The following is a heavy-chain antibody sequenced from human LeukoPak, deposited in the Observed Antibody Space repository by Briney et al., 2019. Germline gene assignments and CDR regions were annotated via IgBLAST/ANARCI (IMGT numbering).Heavy chain of an antibody. J-gene: IGHJ4*02. V-gene: IGHV3-21*01. CDR3: ARVEISGGHYFDY. CDR1: GFTFSSYS. CDR2: ISSSSSYI. D-gene: IGHD3-10*01. Sequence: GGSLRLSCAASGFTFSSYSMNWVRQAPGKGLEWVSSISSSSSYIYYADSVKGRFTISRDNAKNSLYLQMNSLRAEDTAVYYCARVEISGGHYFDYWGQGTLVTVSS.